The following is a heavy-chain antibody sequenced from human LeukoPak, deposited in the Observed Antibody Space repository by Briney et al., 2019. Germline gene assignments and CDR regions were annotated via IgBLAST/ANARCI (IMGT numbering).Heavy chain of an antibody. D-gene: IGHD1-26*01. V-gene: IGHV3-23*01. CDR1: GFTFSAYA. CDR2: ISGSGGRT. Sequence: GGSLRLSCAASGFTFSAYAMSWVRQAPGKGLEWVAGISGSGGRTYYAGSVKGRFTISRDNSKNTLSLQMNSLRAEDTAVYYCAKGRGSYYPPDFDHWGQGTLVTVSS. CDR3: AKGRGSYYPPDFDH. J-gene: IGHJ4*02.